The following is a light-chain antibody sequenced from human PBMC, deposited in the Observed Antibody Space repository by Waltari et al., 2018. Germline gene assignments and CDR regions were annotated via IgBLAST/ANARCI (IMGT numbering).Light chain of an antibody. Sequence: SYVLTQPPSVSVAPGNTASLTCGGDNIGSKNVHWYQQKPGQAPVLVISNDYDRPSGIPVRFSGSNSGNTATLTISSVEAGDEADYICQVWDSGSDYVFGTGTKVTVL. CDR3: QVWDSGSDYV. J-gene: IGLJ1*01. V-gene: IGLV3-21*04. CDR2: NDY. CDR1: NIGSKN.